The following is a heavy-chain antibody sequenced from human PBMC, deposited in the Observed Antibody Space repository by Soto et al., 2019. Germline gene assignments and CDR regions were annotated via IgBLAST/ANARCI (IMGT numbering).Heavy chain of an antibody. V-gene: IGHV3-21*01. D-gene: IGHD6-19*01. J-gene: IGHJ4*02. CDR1: GFTFSSYS. CDR2: ISSSSSYI. CDR3: ARDSFRKAVAETEDY. Sequence: EVQLVESGGGLVKPGGSLRLSCAASGFTFSSYSMNWVRQAPGKGLEWVSSISSSSSYIYYADSVKGRFTISRDNAKNSLYLPMNSLSAEDTAVYYCARDSFRKAVAETEDYWGQGTLVTVSS.